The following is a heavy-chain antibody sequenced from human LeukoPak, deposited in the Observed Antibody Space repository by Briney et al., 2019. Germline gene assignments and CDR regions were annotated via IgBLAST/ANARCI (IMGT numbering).Heavy chain of an antibody. CDR1: RFSFSLYG. V-gene: IGHV3-33*03. D-gene: IGHD6-19*01. J-gene: IGHJ6*03. Sequence: GGSLRLSHAASRFSFSLYGMHWVHQAPRKGLEGVALIWHDGNEKYYADSLKGRFTISRDNSKNTLFLLLNSLRAEDTAVYYCAKDNHRHVGVDGEIIGDDYYYMDVWGKGTTVTVSS. CDR3: AKDNHRHVGVDGEIIGDDYYYMDV. CDR2: IWHDGNEK.